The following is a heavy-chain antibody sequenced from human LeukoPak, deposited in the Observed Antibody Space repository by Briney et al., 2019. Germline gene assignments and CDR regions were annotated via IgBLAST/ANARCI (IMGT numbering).Heavy chain of an antibody. J-gene: IGHJ5*01. CDR2: ISGSGGST. V-gene: IGHV3-23*01. CDR3: ARLSGIYCDRGSCFNCFDS. D-gene: IGHD2-15*01. Sequence: GGSLRLSCAASGFTFSSYAMSWVRQAPGKGLEWVSAISGSGGSTYYADSVKGRFTISRDNSKNTLYLQMNSLRAEDTAVYYCARLSGIYCDRGSCFNCFDSWGQGTLVTVSS. CDR1: GFTFSSYA.